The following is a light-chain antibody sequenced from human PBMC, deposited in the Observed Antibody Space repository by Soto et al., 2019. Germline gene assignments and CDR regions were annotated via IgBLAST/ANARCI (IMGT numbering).Light chain of an antibody. V-gene: IGLV2-18*02. CDR3: SSYAGSSNV. CDR1: SSDVAIYNR. CDR2: EVN. J-gene: IGLJ1*01. Sequence: QSALTQPRSVSGSPGQSVTISCTGLSSDVAIYNRVSWYQQPPGTAPRLIIYEVNKRPSGVPDRFSGSKSGNTASLTVSGLQAEDEADYYCSSYAGSSNVFGTGTKLTVL.